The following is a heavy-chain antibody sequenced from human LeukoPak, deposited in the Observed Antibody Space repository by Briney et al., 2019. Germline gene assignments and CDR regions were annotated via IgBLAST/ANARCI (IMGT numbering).Heavy chain of an antibody. CDR2: ISYDRSNK. CDR3: ARESVGTITIFGREMDY. CDR1: GFIFSTYD. V-gene: IGHV3-30*03. Sequence: GGSLRLSCAASGFIFSTYDMHWVRQAPGKGLEWVAVISYDRSNKYYADSVKGRFTISRDNSKNTLYLQMNSLRAEDTAVYYCARESVGTITIFGREMDYWGQGTLVTVSS. D-gene: IGHD3-3*01. J-gene: IGHJ4*02.